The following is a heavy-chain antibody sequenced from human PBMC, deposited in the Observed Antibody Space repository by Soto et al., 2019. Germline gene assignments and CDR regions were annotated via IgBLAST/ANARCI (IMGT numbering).Heavy chain of an antibody. D-gene: IGHD3-22*01. CDR3: AREQEDYDSSGYYSSRFAP. CDR2: IYYSGST. Sequence: RSLTCTVSGGSISSGDYYWSWIRQPPGKGLEWIGYIYYSGSTYYNPSLKSRVTISVDTSKNQFSLKLSSVTAADTAVYYCAREQEDYDSSGYYSSRFAPWGQGPLVTVSS. CDR1: GGSISSGDYY. J-gene: IGHJ5*02. V-gene: IGHV4-30-4*01.